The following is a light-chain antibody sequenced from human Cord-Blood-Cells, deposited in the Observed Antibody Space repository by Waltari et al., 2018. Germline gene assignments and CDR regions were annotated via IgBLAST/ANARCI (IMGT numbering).Light chain of an antibody. J-gene: IGLJ3*02. V-gene: IGLV1-44*01. CDR3: AAWDDSLNGWV. CDR1: SSHIGSNT. CDR2: SNN. Sequence: QSALTQPPSASGPPGQRVTISCSGSSSHIGSNTVNWYQQLPGTAHKLLIYSNNQRPSGVPDRFSGSKSGTSASLAISGLQSEDEADYYCAAWDDSLNGWVFGGGTKLTVL.